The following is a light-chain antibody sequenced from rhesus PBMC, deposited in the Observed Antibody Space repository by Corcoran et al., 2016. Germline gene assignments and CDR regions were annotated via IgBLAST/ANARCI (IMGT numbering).Light chain of an antibody. CDR3: MQALGIPPS. V-gene: IGKV2-104*02. CDR2: EVS. Sequence: DIVMTQTPLSLPVTPGEPASISCRSSQSLLDSEDGNTYLDWYLQKPGLSPQLLIYEVSNRASGVPDRFSGSGSELEFTLNISKVEAEDVVVYYCMQALGIPPSFGQGTKVEIK. J-gene: IGKJ2*01. CDR1: QSLLDSEDGNTY.